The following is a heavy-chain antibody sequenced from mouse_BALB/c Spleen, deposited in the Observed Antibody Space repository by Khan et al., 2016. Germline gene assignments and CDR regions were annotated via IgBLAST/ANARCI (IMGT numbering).Heavy chain of an antibody. Sequence: QIQLVQSGPELKKPGETVKISCKASGYTFTHYGIHWVKRAPGQGLKWMGWMNTYTGEPTYGDDFKGLFALSLDTSASAAYLLINNLRNEDMATYFCAREWDYYFDYWGHGTALAVSS. D-gene: IGHD4-1*01. CDR1: GYTFTHYG. CDR2: MNTYTGEP. J-gene: IGHJ2*01. CDR3: AREWDYYFDY. V-gene: IGHV9-1*02.